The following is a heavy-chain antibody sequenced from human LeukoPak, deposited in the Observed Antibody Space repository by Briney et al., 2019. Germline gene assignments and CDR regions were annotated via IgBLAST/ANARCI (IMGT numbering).Heavy chain of an antibody. D-gene: IGHD2-15*01. CDR2: ISYDGSIK. CDR1: GFTFSSYA. Sequence: GRSLRLSCAASGFTFSSYAMHWGRQAPGKGREGVAVISYDGSIKDYADSLKGRFTISRDNSKNTLYLQMNSLRAEDTTVYYCAREPMYAALDYWGQGTLVTVSS. J-gene: IGHJ4*02. V-gene: IGHV3-30*04. CDR3: AREPMYAALDY.